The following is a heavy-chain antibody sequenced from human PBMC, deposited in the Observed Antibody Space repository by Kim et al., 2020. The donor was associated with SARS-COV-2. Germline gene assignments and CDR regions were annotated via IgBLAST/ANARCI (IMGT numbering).Heavy chain of an antibody. D-gene: IGHD2-2*01. Sequence: GSTNSNPSLKSRVTISVDTSKNQFSLKLSSVTAADTAVYYCARAPAGFDPWGQGTLVTVSS. J-gene: IGHJ5*02. CDR2: GST. V-gene: IGHV4-34*01. CDR3: ARAPAGFDP.